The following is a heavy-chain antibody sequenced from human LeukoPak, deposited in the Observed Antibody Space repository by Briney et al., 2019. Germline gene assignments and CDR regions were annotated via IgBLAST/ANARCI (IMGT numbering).Heavy chain of an antibody. CDR3: ARGSSSWYYFDC. CDR1: GFTFSSYA. V-gene: IGHV3-23*01. J-gene: IGHJ4*02. D-gene: IGHD6-13*01. CDR2: ISGSGGST. Sequence: PGGSLRLSCAASGFTFSSYAMSWVRQAPGKGLEWVSAISGSGGSTYYADSVKGRFTISRDNAKNSLFLQMNSLRAEDTAVYYCARGSSSWYYFDCWGQGTLVTVSS.